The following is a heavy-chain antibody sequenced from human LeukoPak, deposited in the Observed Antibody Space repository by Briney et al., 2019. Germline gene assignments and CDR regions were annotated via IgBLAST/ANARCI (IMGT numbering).Heavy chain of an antibody. CDR2: INPNNGGT. V-gene: IGHV1-2*02. CDR3: AKLEQTFDFHY. D-gene: IGHD3-3*02. Sequence: ASVKVSCKASRYTFTDYYMHWVRQAPGQGLEWMGWINPNNGGTNYAQKFQGRVTMTRDTSISTAYMELSRLKSDDTAVYYCAKLEQTFDFHYWGQGTLVTVSS. J-gene: IGHJ4*02. CDR1: RYTFTDYY.